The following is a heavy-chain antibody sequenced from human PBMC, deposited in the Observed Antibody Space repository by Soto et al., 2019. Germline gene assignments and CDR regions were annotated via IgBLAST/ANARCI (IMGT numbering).Heavy chain of an antibody. J-gene: IGHJ6*02. V-gene: IGHV3-23*01. CDR1: GFTFSNYA. Sequence: GGSLRLSCAASGFTFSNYAMTWVRQAPGKGLEWVSGVTRGGTAYYADSVKGRFTISRDNSKNTVFLQMNSLRAEDTAIYYCAKDDCSICNGPAYNFDMDVWGQGTTVTVSS. D-gene: IGHD2-15*01. CDR3: AKDDCSICNGPAYNFDMDV. CDR2: VTRGGTA.